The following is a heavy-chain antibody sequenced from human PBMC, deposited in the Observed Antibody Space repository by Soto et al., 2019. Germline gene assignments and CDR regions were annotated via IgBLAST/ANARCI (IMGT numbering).Heavy chain of an antibody. CDR3: ARDLASGSGSGLYYYYYGMDV. J-gene: IGHJ6*02. V-gene: IGHV3-21*01. Sequence: EVQLVESGGGLVKPGGSLRLSCAASGFTFSSYSMNWVRQAPGKGLEWVSSISSSSSYIYYADSVKGRFTISRDNAKNSLYLQMNSLRAEDTAVYYCARDLASGSGSGLYYYYYGMDVWGQGTTVTVSS. D-gene: IGHD3-10*01. CDR1: GFTFSSYS. CDR2: ISSSSSYI.